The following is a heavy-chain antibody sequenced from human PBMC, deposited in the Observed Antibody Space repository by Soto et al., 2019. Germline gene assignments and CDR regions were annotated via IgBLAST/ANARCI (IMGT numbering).Heavy chain of an antibody. CDR3: ARLAAAGTGDDY. CDR2: IYYSGST. D-gene: IGHD6-13*01. Sequence: QLQLQESGPGLVKPSETLSLTCTVSGGSISSSSYYWGWIRQPPGQGLEWIGSIYYSGSTYYNPSLKSRVTISVDTSKNQFSLKLSSVTAADTAVYYCARLAAAGTGDDYWGQGTLVTVSS. CDR1: GGSISSSSYY. V-gene: IGHV4-39*01. J-gene: IGHJ4*02.